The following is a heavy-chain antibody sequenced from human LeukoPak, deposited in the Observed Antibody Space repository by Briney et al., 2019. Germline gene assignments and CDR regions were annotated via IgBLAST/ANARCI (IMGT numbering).Heavy chain of an antibody. Sequence: GGSLRLSCAASGLTFSSYGMHWVRQAPGRGLEWVAFIRYDGSNKYYADSVKGRFTISRDNSKNTLYLQMNSLRAEDTAVYYCANDIRLGFDYWGQGTLVTVSS. J-gene: IGHJ4*02. D-gene: IGHD6-19*01. CDR1: GLTFSSYG. CDR3: ANDIRLGFDY. V-gene: IGHV3-30*02. CDR2: IRYDGSNK.